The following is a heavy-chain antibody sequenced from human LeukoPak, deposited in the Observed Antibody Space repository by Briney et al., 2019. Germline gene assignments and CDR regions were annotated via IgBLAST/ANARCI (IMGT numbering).Heavy chain of an antibody. Sequence: PGESLKISCNGSGYSFTSNWISWVRQMPGKGLEWMGRIDPSDSHINYSPSFQGHVTIPVDKSISTAYLQWSSLRASDTAMYYCARQGRGSYRRDFDYWGQGTLVTVSS. CDR2: IDPSDSHI. J-gene: IGHJ4*02. V-gene: IGHV5-10-1*01. D-gene: IGHD1-26*01. CDR1: GYSFTSNW. CDR3: ARQGRGSYRRDFDY.